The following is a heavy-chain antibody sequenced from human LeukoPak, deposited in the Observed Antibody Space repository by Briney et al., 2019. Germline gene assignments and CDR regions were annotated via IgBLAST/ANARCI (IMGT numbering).Heavy chain of an antibody. CDR2: IYYSGST. CDR1: GGSISSYY. CDR3: ARDYDLNWFDP. Sequence: SETRSLTCTVSGGSISSYYWSWIRQPPGKGLEWIGYIYYSGSTNYNPSLKSRVTISVDTSKNQFSLKLSSVTAADTAVYYCARDYDLNWFDPWGQGTLVTVSS. D-gene: IGHD3-3*01. V-gene: IGHV4-59*01. J-gene: IGHJ5*02.